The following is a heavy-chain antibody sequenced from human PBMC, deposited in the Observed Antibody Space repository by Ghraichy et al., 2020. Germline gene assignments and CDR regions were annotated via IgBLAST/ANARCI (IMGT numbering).Heavy chain of an antibody. V-gene: IGHV3-23*01. J-gene: IGHJ6*02. CDR3: AKVTGDYYGSGSYYNENYYYYYGMDV. D-gene: IGHD3-10*01. Sequence: GGSLRLACAASGFTFSSYAMSWVRQAPGKGLEWVSAISGSGGSTYYADSVKGRFTISRDNSKNTLYLQMNSLRAEDTAVYYCAKVTGDYYGSGSYYNENYYYYYGMDVWGQGTTVTVSS. CDR1: GFTFSSYA. CDR2: ISGSGGST.